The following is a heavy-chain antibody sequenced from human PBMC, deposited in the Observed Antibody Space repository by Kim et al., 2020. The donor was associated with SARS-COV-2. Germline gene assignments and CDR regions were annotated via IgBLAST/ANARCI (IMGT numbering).Heavy chain of an antibody. CDR3: ARAPTSYSSSNPGPFDY. CDR1: GGSISSGGYY. Sequence: SETLSLTCTVSGGSISSGGYYWSWIRQHPGKGLEWIGYIYYSGSTYYNPSLKSRVTISVDTSKNQFSLKLSSVTAADTAVYYCARAPTSYSSSNPGPFDYWGQGTLVTVSA. J-gene: IGHJ4*02. V-gene: IGHV4-31*03. CDR2: IYYSGST. D-gene: IGHD6-13*01.